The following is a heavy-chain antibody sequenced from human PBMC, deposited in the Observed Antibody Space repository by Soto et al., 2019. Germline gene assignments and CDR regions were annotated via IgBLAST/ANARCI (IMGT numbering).Heavy chain of an antibody. J-gene: IGHJ4*02. Sequence: GASVKVSCKASGGTCSSYAISWVLQAPGQGLEWMGGIIPIFGTANYAQKFQGRVTITADESTSTAYMELSSLRSEDTAVYYCARGGMVVTAIYFDYWGQGTLVTVSS. V-gene: IGHV1-69*13. D-gene: IGHD2-21*02. CDR3: ARGGMVVTAIYFDY. CDR1: GGTCSSYA. CDR2: IIPIFGTA.